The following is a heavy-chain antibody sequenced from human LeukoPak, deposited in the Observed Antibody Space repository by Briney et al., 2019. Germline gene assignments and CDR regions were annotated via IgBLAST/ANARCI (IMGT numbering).Heavy chain of an antibody. J-gene: IGHJ4*02. CDR2: ITWNSNGI. D-gene: IGHD1-1*01. Sequence: PGGSLRLSCAASGFSFNDYAMHWVRQAPGKGLEWVSGITWNSNGIAYADSAKGRFTISRDNAKNSLYVQIDSLRPEDTAFYYCAKDKGKTGTGTIDSWGQGTLVTVSS. CDR1: GFSFNDYA. CDR3: AKDKGKTGTGTIDS. V-gene: IGHV3-9*01.